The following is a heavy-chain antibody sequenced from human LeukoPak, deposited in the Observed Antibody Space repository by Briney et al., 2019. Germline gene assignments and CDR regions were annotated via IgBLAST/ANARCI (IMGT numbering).Heavy chain of an antibody. CDR1: GYTFTDYY. V-gene: IGHV1-2*02. CDR2: VNPHSGGT. Sequence: ASVKVSCKASGYTFTDYYIHWVRQAPGHGLEWMGWVNPHSGGTNFAQRFRGRVTMTRDTSISTAYMELSSLRSDDTAVYYCARGEYNYGRDWFDPWGQGTLVTVSS. CDR3: ARGEYNYGRDWFDP. J-gene: IGHJ5*02. D-gene: IGHD5-18*01.